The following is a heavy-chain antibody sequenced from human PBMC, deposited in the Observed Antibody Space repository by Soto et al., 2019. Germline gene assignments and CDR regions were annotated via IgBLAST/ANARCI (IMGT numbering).Heavy chain of an antibody. CDR2: ITTDKGKT. CDR3: PTRSPAFDY. Sequence: QVQLVQSGPEVKKPGASVKVSCKTSGYTFTSYGISWVRQAPGQGLEWMGWITTDKGKTTYAQKFQGRFAMTTDTSTSTAYMELMSMRSDDTAVNYCPTRSPAFDYWGQGTLVTVSS. J-gene: IGHJ4*02. V-gene: IGHV1-18*01. CDR1: GYTFTSYG.